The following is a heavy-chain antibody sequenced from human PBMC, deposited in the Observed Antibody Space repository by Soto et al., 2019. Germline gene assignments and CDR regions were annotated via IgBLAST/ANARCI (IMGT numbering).Heavy chain of an antibody. CDR3: TRDDEVFFDS. V-gene: IGHV3-7*03. CDR1: GFTFSRYW. J-gene: IGHJ4*01. Sequence: LRLSCAASGFTFSRYWLSWVRQAPGKGLEWVANIKHDGNEQYYVDSVKGRFTISRDNAKNSLYLQMNSLRAEDAAVYYCTRDDEVFFDSWGQGTLVTVSS. CDR2: IKHDGNEQ.